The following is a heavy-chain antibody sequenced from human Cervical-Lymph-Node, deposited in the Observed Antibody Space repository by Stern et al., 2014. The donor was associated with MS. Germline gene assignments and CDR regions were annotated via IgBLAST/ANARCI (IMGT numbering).Heavy chain of an antibody. J-gene: IGHJ6*02. V-gene: IGHV1-69*01. CDR1: GGTFINHA. CDR2: FIPFFGTT. D-gene: IGHD2-8*01. CDR3: ARDNDDNGMDV. Sequence: VQLLQSAAEVKKPGSSVNVSCKASGGTFINHAISWVRQAPGQGLEWMGGFIPFFGTTHYAQKFQGRVTITADESADTAYLELSSLRSQDTAMYYCARDNDDNGMDVWGQGTTVIVSS.